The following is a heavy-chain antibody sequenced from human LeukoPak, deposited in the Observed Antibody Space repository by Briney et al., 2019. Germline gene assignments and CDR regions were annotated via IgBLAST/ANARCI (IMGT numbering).Heavy chain of an antibody. J-gene: IGHJ4*02. CDR3: AKDGAPYCSGATCYSAADY. Sequence: PGGSLRLSCAASGITFSSYSMNWVRQAPGKGLEWVSSISSSSSYVYYADSEKGRFPVSRDNTKNSMYMQLNSLRAEDTAVYYCAKDGAPYCSGATCYSAADYWGQGTLVTVSS. CDR2: ISSSSSYV. V-gene: IGHV3-21*01. D-gene: IGHD2-15*01. CDR1: GITFSSYS.